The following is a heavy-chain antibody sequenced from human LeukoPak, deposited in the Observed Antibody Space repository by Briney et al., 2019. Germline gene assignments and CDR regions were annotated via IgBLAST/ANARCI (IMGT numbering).Heavy chain of an antibody. J-gene: IGHJ5*02. V-gene: IGHV4-59*01. CDR2: IHYTGST. D-gene: IGHD3-10*01. CDR3: ARGGYYGSGNDFRFDP. CDR1: GGSISSYY. Sequence: PSETLSLTCTVSGGSISSYYWSWIRQSPGKGLECIGYIHYTGSTNYNPSLKSRVTVSVETPKNQFSLKLKSVTAADTAVYYCARGGYYGSGNDFRFDPWGQGTLVTVSS.